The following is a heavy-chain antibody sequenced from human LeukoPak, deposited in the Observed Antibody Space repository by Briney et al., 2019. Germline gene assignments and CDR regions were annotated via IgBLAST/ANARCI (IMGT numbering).Heavy chain of an antibody. CDR2: IYYSGST. CDR3: ARSYSSRGYYYYGMDV. CDR1: GGSISTYY. D-gene: IGHD6-13*01. V-gene: IGHV4-59*01. J-gene: IGHJ6*02. Sequence: SETLSLTCTVSGGSISTYYWGWIRQPPGKGLEWIGYIYYSGSTSYNPSLKSRVTISLDTSDNQFSLKLTSVTAADTAVYYCARSYSSRGYYYYGMDVWGQGTTVTVSS.